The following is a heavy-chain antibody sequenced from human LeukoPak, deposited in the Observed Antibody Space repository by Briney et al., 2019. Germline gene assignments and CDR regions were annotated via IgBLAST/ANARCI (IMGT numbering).Heavy chain of an antibody. CDR1: GYTFTGYY. J-gene: IGHJ4*02. V-gene: IGHV1-2*02. D-gene: IGHD1-26*01. CDR3: TRALGSDY. CDR2: IDPNSGGT. Sequence: ASVKVSCKASGYTFTGYYINWVRQAPGQGLEWMGWIDPNSGGTNYAQKFQGRVTMTRDTSISTAYMELSSLRSGDTAMYYCTRALGSDYWGQGTLVTVSS.